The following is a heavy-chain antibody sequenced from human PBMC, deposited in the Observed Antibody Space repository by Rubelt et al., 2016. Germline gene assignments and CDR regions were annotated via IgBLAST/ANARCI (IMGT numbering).Heavy chain of an antibody. CDR3: VTYQGPAGWEGYSFER. CDR1: GFTFSTYA. Sequence: EVQLMESGGGLVKPGGSLRLPCAASGFTFSTYAMNWVRRAPGKGLEWVSAMSGNADGIFYAASVKGRFTISRNNTQNMLFLQWNSLRAEDTCEYHCVTYQGPAGWEGYSFERWGPGTLVTVSS. J-gene: IGHJ4*02. CDR2: MSGNADGI. D-gene: IGHD3-10*01. V-gene: IGHV3-23*01.